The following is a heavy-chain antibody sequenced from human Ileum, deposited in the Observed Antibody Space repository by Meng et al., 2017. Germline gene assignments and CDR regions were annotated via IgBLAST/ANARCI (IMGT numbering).Heavy chain of an antibody. Sequence: QVKLQESGPGLVKPSATLSLTGAVSGGSIESNNWWTWIRQPLGQGLEWIGEVYHSGSTHYNPSLQSRVTISIDNSKNRFSLSLNSVTAADTAIYYCARADYVRYFDLWGRGTLVTVSS. CDR3: ARADYVRYFDL. CDR2: VYHSGST. V-gene: IGHV4-4*02. D-gene: IGHD3-10*02. CDR1: GGSIESNNW. J-gene: IGHJ2*01.